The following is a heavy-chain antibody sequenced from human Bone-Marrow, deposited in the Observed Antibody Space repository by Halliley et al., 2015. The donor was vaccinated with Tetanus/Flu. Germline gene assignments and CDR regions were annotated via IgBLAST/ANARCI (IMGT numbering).Heavy chain of an antibody. Sequence: TLSLTCTVSGGSVSSSSYYWGWIRQPPGKGLEWIGSIYYSGSTYYNPSLKSRVTISVDTSKNQFSLKLSSVTAADTAVYYCARHRGGYSSGWYGPSLFDYWGQGTLVTVSS. CDR3: ARHRGGYSSGWYGPSLFDY. CDR2: IYYSGST. J-gene: IGHJ4*02. V-gene: IGHV4-39*01. CDR1: GGSVSSSSYY. D-gene: IGHD6-19*01.